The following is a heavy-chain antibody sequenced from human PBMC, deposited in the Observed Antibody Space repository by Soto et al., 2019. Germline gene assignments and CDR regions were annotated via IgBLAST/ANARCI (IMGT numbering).Heavy chain of an antibody. V-gene: IGHV1-69*13. CDR2: FIPVYRTL. CDR1: GGSFGKSA. J-gene: IGHJ4*02. Sequence: SVKVSCKASGGSFGKSAIDWVRQTPGQGLEWLGGFIPVYRTLNYAQKFQGRVTITADESTGTAYMTLSSLASDDTAVYYCATGVIWIGYFTVDSWGQGTRVTVSS. D-gene: IGHD3-3*01. CDR3: ATGVIWIGYFTVDS.